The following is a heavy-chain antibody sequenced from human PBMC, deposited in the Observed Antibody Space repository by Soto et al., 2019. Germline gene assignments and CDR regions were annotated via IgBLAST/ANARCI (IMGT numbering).Heavy chain of an antibody. Sequence: SETLSLTCTVSGGSMNKYYWNWIRQPAGKGLEWIGRIYTRGSTNYNPSMKSRVTMSVDTSKNEVSLNLNSVTAADAAVYYCAAIREDIFYGMDVWGQGTTVTVSS. CDR2: IYTRGST. CDR1: GGSMNKYY. V-gene: IGHV4-4*07. J-gene: IGHJ6*02. D-gene: IGHD2-15*01. CDR3: AAIREDIFYGMDV.